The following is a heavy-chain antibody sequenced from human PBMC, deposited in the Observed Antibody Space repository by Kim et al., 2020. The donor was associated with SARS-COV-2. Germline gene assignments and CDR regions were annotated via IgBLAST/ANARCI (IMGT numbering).Heavy chain of an antibody. CDR1: GFTFSSYW. D-gene: IGHD2-21*02. Sequence: GSLRLSCAASGFTFSSYWMSWVRQAPGKGLEWVANIKQDGSEKYYVDSVKGRFTISRDNAKNSLYLQMNSLRAEDTAVYYCAFPLGDDYFDYWGQGTLVTVSS. V-gene: IGHV3-7*01. CDR3: AFPLGDDYFDY. J-gene: IGHJ4*02. CDR2: IKQDGSEK.